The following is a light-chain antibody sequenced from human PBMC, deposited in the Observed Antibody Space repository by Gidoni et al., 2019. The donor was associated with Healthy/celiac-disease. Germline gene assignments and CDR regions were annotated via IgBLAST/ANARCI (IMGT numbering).Light chain of an antibody. CDR3: QQRSNWPST. CDR2: EAS. Sequence: EIVLTQSTATLSLSPGYRATLSCRARQSVSSYLAWYQQKPGQAPRLLIYEASNRATGIPARFSGSGSGTDFTLTISSLEPEDFAFYYCQQRSNWPSTFGPGTKVDIK. J-gene: IGKJ3*01. V-gene: IGKV3-11*01. CDR1: QSVSSY.